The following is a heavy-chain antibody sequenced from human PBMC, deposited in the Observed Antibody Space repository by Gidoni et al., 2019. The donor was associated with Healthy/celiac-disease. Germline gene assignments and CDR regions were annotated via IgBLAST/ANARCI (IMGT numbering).Heavy chain of an antibody. CDR2: IDPSDSST. V-gene: IGHV5-10-1*03. Sequence: EVQLVQSGAEVKKPGESLRISCKGSGYSFTSYWISWVRQMPGKGLEWMGRIDPSDSSTNYSPSFQGHVTISADKSISTAYLQWSSLKASDTAMYYCARQLAYYDSSGYFNWFDPWGQGTLVTVSS. CDR3: ARQLAYYDSSGYFNWFDP. D-gene: IGHD3-22*01. CDR1: GYSFTSYW. J-gene: IGHJ5*02.